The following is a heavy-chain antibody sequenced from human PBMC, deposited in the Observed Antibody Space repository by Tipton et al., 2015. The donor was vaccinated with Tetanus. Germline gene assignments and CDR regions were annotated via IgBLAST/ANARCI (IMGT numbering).Heavy chain of an antibody. V-gene: IGHV5-51*03. CDR3: ARLGVGSSLSDCDS. CDR1: GYSFTSHW. D-gene: IGHD2-15*01. J-gene: IGHJ4*02. CDR2: IYPGDSDT. Sequence: VQLVQSGAEAKKPGESLKISCKGSGYSFTSHWIAWVRQMPGKGLEWMGIIYPGDSDTRYSSSFRGQVTISVDKSMSTAYLQWSSLKDSDTAMYYCARLGVGSSLSDCDSWGQGTLVTVSS.